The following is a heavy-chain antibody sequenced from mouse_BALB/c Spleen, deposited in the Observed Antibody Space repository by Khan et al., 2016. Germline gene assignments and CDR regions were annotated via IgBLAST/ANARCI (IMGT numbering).Heavy chain of an antibody. J-gene: IGHJ3*01. V-gene: IGHV1-15*01. CDR1: GYTFTDYE. D-gene: IGHD2-14*01. CDR3: TNRYEAWFTY. Sequence: QVQLQQSGAELVRPGASVKLSCKALGYTFTDYEMHWVKQTPVHGLEWIGGILPGSGGTAYNPTLKGKTTLTDDKSSSQAYMELSSLTTEDSAVYYCTNRYEAWFTYWGQGTLVTVSA. CDR2: ILPGSGGT.